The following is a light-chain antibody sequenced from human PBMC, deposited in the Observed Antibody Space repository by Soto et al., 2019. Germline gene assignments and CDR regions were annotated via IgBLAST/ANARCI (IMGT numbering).Light chain of an antibody. J-gene: IGKJ1*01. CDR1: ESIDSW. CDR3: QEYNSYSRR. CDR2: DAS. Sequence: IHMTQSPTSLSASVGDRVTITCRASESIDSWLAWHQQKPGKAPKLLIYDASSLESGVPSRFSGSGSGTEFTLTISSLQPDDFTTYYCQEYNSYSRRFAQGTKVDIK. V-gene: IGKV1-5*01.